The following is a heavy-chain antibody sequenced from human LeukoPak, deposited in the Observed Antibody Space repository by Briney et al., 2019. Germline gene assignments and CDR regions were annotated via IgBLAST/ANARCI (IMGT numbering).Heavy chain of an antibody. Sequence: GASVKVSCKASGGTFSSYAISWVRQAPGQGLEWMGGIIPIFGTANYAQKFQGRVTITADESTSAAYMELSSLRSEDTAVYYCASLGLGGSGSFDYWGQEILVSVSS. CDR1: GGTFSSYA. V-gene: IGHV1-69*13. J-gene: IGHJ4*02. CDR3: ASLGLGGSGSFDY. CDR2: IIPIFGTA. D-gene: IGHD3-10*01.